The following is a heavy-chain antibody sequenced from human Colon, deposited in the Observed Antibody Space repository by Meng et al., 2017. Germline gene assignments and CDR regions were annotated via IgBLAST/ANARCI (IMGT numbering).Heavy chain of an antibody. D-gene: IGHD3-16*01. CDR1: GFTVSSNY. J-gene: IGHJ4*02. CDR2: IYSGGST. V-gene: IGHV3-53*01. CDR3: ARSLVGASDY. Sequence: GESLKISCAASGFTVSSNYMSWVRQAPGKGLEWVSVIYSGGSTYYADSVKGRFTISRDNSKNTLYLKMNSLRAEDTAVYYCARSLVGASDYWGQGTLVTVSS.